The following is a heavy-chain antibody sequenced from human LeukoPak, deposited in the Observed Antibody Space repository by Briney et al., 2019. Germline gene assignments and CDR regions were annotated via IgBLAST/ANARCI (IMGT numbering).Heavy chain of an antibody. CDR3: GKVGGNSNS. CDR1: GGSITSDIVY. CDR2: IHNSRGT. V-gene: IGHV4-31*03. Sequence: SETLSRNCTVSGGSITSDIVYWNWIRQHPGKGLEWIGSIHNSRGTSYNPSLESRLTISLDTSENQFFLKMSSVTAADTAMYYCGKVGGNSNSWGQGTLVTVSS. D-gene: IGHD4-23*01. J-gene: IGHJ5*02.